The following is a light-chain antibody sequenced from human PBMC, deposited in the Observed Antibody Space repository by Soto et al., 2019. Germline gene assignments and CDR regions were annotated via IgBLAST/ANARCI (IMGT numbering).Light chain of an antibody. CDR2: EVR. J-gene: IGLJ1*01. Sequence: QSALTQPASLSGSPGHSITISCTGTSRDVGGFNYVSWYQQHPGKTPKLLIYEVRLRTTGVSDRFSGSKSGNTASLTISGLQAEDEADYYCSSYTSSSSWVVGTGTKLTVL. CDR3: SSYTSSSSWV. V-gene: IGLV2-14*01. CDR1: SRDVGGFNY.